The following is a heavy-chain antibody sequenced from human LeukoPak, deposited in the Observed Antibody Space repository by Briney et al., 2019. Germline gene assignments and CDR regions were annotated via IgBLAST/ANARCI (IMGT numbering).Heavy chain of an antibody. CDR3: AKDSAEYYYDGSGSYYFDY. Sequence: GGSLRLSCAASGFTFSSYAMNWVRQAPGKGLEWVSAISGSGGSTYYADSVKGRLTISRDKSKNTLYLQMNSLRAEDTAVYYCAKDSAEYYYDGSGSYYFDYWGQGTLVTVSS. CDR2: ISGSGGST. V-gene: IGHV3-23*01. CDR1: GFTFSSYA. J-gene: IGHJ4*02. D-gene: IGHD3-22*01.